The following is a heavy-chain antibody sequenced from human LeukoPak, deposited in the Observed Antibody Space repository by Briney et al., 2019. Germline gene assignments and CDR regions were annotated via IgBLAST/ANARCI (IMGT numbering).Heavy chain of an antibody. J-gene: IGHJ3*02. Sequence: SVKLSCKASGGTFSSYAISWVRQAPGQGLEWMGRVIPIFGIANYAQKFQGRVTITADKSTSTAYMELSSLRSEDTAVYYCARGHYYDSSGPDAFDIWGQGTMVTVSS. V-gene: IGHV1-69*04. CDR1: GGTFSSYA. D-gene: IGHD3-22*01. CDR3: ARGHYYDSSGPDAFDI. CDR2: VIPIFGIA.